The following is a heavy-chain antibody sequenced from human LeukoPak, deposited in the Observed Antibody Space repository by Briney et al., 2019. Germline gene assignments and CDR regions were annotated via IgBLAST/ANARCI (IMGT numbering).Heavy chain of an antibody. Sequence: GSSVKVSCKASGGTFSSYAISWVRQAPGQGLEWMGGIIPIFGTASYAQKLQGRVTMTTDTSTSTAYMELRSLRSDDTAVYYCVRDPIFGVAPPSWFDPWGQGTLVTVSS. D-gene: IGHD3-3*01. CDR2: IIPIFGTA. CDR1: GGTFSSYA. CDR3: VRDPIFGVAPPSWFDP. V-gene: IGHV1-69*05. J-gene: IGHJ5*02.